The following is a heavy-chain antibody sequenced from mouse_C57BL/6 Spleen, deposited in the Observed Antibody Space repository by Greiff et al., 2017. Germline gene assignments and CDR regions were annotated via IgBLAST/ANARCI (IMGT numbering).Heavy chain of an antibody. V-gene: IGHV1-15*01. CDR2: IDPETGGT. D-gene: IGHD1-1*01. CDR3: TRRRDYGSSYYFDY. J-gene: IGHJ2*01. Sequence: QVQLQQSGAELVRPGASVTLSCKASGYTFTDYEMHWVKQTPVHGLEWIGAIDPETGGTASNPKFKGKAILTADKSSSTAYMERRSLTSEDSAVYYCTRRRDYGSSYYFDYWGQGTTLTVSS. CDR1: GYTFTDYE.